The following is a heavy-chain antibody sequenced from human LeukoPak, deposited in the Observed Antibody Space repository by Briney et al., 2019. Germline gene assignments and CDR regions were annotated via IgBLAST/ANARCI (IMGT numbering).Heavy chain of an antibody. Sequence: WASVKVSCKASGGTFSSYAISWVRQAPGQGLEWMGGIIPIFGTANYAQKFQGRVTITADKSTSTAYMELSSLRSEDTAVYYCARGVGYYDSSGYYSGYYYYYMDVWGKGTTVTISS. D-gene: IGHD3-22*01. CDR1: GGTFSSYA. J-gene: IGHJ6*03. CDR3: ARGVGYYDSSGYYSGYYYYYMDV. CDR2: IIPIFGTA. V-gene: IGHV1-69*06.